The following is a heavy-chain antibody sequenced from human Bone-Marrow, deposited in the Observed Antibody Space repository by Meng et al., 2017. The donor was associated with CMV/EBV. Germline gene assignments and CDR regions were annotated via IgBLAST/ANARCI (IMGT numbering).Heavy chain of an antibody. CDR3: ARDRGTAAAGTWYH. Sequence: SVKVSCKASGGTFSSYATSWVRQAPGQGLEWMGGIIPILGIANYAQKFQGRVTITADKSTSTANMELSSLRSEDTAVYYCARDRGTAAAGTWYHWGQGTRVTVSS. CDR2: IIPILGIA. CDR1: GGTFSSYA. V-gene: IGHV1-69*10. D-gene: IGHD6-13*01. J-gene: IGHJ5*02.